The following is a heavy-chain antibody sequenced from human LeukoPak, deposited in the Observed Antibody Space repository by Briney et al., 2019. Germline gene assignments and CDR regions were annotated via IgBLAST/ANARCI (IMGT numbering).Heavy chain of an antibody. Sequence: ASVKVSCKASGYTFTSYAMNWVRQAPGQGLEWMGWISAYNGNTNYAQKLQGRVTMTTDTSTSTAYMELRSLRSDDTAVYYCARDNYGDYDYWGQGTLVTVSS. J-gene: IGHJ4*02. V-gene: IGHV1-18*01. CDR1: GYTFTSYA. CDR3: ARDNYGDYDY. D-gene: IGHD4-17*01. CDR2: ISAYNGNT.